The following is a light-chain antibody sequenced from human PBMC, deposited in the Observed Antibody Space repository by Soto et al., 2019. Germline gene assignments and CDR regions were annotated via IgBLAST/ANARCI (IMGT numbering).Light chain of an antibody. Sequence: DLQMTQSPSSLSASVGDRVTITCQASQDISNYLNWYQQKPGKAPKLLIYDASNLETGVPSRFSGSGCGTDFTFTISSLQPEDIATYYCQQYDNLPPYTFGHGSKLEIK. V-gene: IGKV1-33*01. CDR3: QQYDNLPPYT. J-gene: IGKJ2*01. CDR1: QDISNY. CDR2: DAS.